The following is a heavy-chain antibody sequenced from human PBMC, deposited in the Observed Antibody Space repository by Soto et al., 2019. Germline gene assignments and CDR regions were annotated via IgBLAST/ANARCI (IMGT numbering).Heavy chain of an antibody. CDR2: IIPISDTT. CDR1: GGTFSSYA. V-gene: IGHV1-69*01. D-gene: IGHD2-2*01. Sequence: QVQLVQSGAEVKKPRSSVKVSCKASGGTFSSYAISWVRQAPGQGLEWMGGIIPISDTTNYAQKFQGRVTITADESTSTAYMELSSLRSEDTAVYYCARSQGSSTSLEIYYYYYGMDVWGQGTTVTVSS. CDR3: ARSQGSSTSLEIYYYYYGMDV. J-gene: IGHJ6*02.